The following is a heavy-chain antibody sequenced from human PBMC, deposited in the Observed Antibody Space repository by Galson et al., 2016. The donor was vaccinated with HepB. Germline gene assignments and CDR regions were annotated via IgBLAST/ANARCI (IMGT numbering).Heavy chain of an antibody. V-gene: IGHV4-59*01. CDR1: GGSIGNYY. J-gene: IGHJ4*02. CDR2: IYNIGTT. CDR3: ARDLSSSWTGGFHI. D-gene: IGHD6-19*01. Sequence: ETLSLTCTVSGGSIGNYYWNWLRETPGKGLEWIGYIYNIGTTSYNPSFRSRVTISVDTSQNQVSLNLSSVTAADTAVYFCARDLSSSWTGGFHIWGQGALVTVSS.